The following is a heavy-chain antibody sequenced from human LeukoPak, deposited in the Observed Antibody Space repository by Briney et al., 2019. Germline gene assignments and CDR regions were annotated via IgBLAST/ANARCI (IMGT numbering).Heavy chain of an antibody. D-gene: IGHD4-17*01. J-gene: IGHJ4*02. CDR2: ISGSGGST. CDR3: AKDRVAVTTVFDY. V-gene: IGHV3-23*01. CDR1: GFTFSSYA. Sequence: GGSLRLSCAASGFTFSSYAMSWVRQAPGKGLEWVSAISGSGGSTYYANSVKGRFTISRDNSKNTLYLQMNSLRAEDTAVYYCAKDRVAVTTVFDYWGQGTLVTVSS.